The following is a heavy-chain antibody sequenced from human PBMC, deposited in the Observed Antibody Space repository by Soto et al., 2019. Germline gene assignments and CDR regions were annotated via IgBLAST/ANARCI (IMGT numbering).Heavy chain of an antibody. CDR2: INSDGSSA. Sequence: SLRLSCAASGFTFSSYWMHWVRQAPGKGLVWVSRINSDGSSASYADSVKGRFTISRDNAKNTLYLQMNSLRAEDTAVYYCAREDQVGISPFDYWGQGTLVTVSS. D-gene: IGHD2-21*01. J-gene: IGHJ4*02. CDR3: AREDQVGISPFDY. CDR1: GFTFSSYW. V-gene: IGHV3-74*01.